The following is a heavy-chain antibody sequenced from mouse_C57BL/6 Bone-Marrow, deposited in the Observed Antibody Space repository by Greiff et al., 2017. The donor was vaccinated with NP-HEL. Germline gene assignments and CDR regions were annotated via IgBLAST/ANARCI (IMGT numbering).Heavy chain of an antibody. Sequence: EVMLVESGGGLVQPGGSLKLSCAASGFTFSDYYMYWVRQTPEKRLEWVAYISNGGGSTCYPDTVKGRFTISRDNAKNTLYLQMSRLKSEDTAMYYCARHENYGSRYYYAMDYWGQGTSVTVSS. CDR3: ARHENYGSRYYYAMDY. V-gene: IGHV5-12*01. CDR2: ISNGGGST. CDR1: GFTFSDYY. D-gene: IGHD1-1*01. J-gene: IGHJ4*01.